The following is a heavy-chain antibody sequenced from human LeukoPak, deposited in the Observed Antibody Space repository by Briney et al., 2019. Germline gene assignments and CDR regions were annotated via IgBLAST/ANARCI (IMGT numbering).Heavy chain of an antibody. CDR1: GVSISSHY. CDR2: ISYIGTT. Sequence: PSETLSLTCTVSGVSISSHYWTWIRQPPGKGLEWIGYISYIGTTNYNPSLKSRVTISIDTSKNQFSLKLSSVTAADTAVYYCARDLVTVTKGFDIWGQGTMVSVSS. D-gene: IGHD4-17*01. V-gene: IGHV4-59*11. J-gene: IGHJ3*02. CDR3: ARDLVTVTKGFDI.